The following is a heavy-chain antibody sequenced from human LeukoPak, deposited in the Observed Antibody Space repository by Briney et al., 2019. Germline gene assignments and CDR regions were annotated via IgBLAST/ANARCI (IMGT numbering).Heavy chain of an antibody. V-gene: IGHV5-51*01. D-gene: IGHD3-10*01. Sequence: GESLKISCKGSGYSFTSYWVGWVRQMPGKGLEWMGIIYPGDSDTRYSPSFQGQVTISADKSISTAYLQWSSLKASDTAMYYCARAEYGSGSYYGLDPWGQGTLVTVSS. CDR3: ARAEYGSGSYYGLDP. CDR2: IYPGDSDT. J-gene: IGHJ5*02. CDR1: GYSFTSYW.